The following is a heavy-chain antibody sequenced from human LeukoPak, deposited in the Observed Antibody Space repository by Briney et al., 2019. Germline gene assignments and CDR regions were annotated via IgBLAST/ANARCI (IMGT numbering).Heavy chain of an antibody. CDR2: IYYSGST. Sequence: SETPSLTCTVSGGSISSYYWSWIRQPPGKGLEWIGYIYYSGSTNYNPSLKSRVTISVDTSKNQFSLKLSSVAAADTAVYYCARGGGTGAFDIWGQGTMVTVSS. V-gene: IGHV4-59*01. J-gene: IGHJ3*02. CDR3: ARGGGTGAFDI. D-gene: IGHD2-15*01. CDR1: GGSISSYY.